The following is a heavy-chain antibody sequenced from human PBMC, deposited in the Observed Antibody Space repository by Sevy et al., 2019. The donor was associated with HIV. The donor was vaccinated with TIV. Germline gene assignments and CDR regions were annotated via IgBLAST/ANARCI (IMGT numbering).Heavy chain of an antibody. CDR2: IYPGDSDI. CDR1: GYSFTSYW. V-gene: IGHV5-51*01. Sequence: GESLKISCKSSGYSFTSYWIGWVRQMPGKGLEWMGIIYPGDSDIRYSPSFQGQVTITAVKSINTAYLQWSSLKASDSAMYYCARHRLGYCSRTSCSGGDYWGQGTLVTVSS. D-gene: IGHD2-2*01. CDR3: ARHRLGYCSRTSCSGGDY. J-gene: IGHJ4*02.